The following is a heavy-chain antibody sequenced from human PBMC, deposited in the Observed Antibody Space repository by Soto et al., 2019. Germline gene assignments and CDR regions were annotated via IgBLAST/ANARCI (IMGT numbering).Heavy chain of an antibody. CDR3: ARLLVGAGNWFDP. D-gene: IGHD3-10*01. CDR1: GGSFSGYY. Sequence: SETRSVTCAVYGGSFSGYYWTWIRQPPGKGLEWIGEINHSGSTNCNPSLKSRVTISVDTSKNQFSLKLSSVTAADTAVYYCARLLVGAGNWFDPWGQGSLVTVSS. J-gene: IGHJ5*02. V-gene: IGHV4-34*01. CDR2: INHSGST.